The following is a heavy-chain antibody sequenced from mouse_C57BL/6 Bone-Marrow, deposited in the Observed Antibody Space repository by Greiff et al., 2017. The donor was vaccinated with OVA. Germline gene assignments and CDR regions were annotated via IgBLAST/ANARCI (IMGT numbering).Heavy chain of an antibody. CDR2: ISDGGSYT. Sequence: EVKLVESGGGLVKPGGSLKLSCAASGFTFSSYAMSWVRQTPEKRLEWVATISDGGSYTYYPDNVKGRFTISRDNAKNNLYLQMSHLKSEDTAMYYCAITTVVARYFDVWGTGTTVTVSS. D-gene: IGHD1-1*01. V-gene: IGHV5-4*03. J-gene: IGHJ1*03. CDR3: AITTVVARYFDV. CDR1: GFTFSSYA.